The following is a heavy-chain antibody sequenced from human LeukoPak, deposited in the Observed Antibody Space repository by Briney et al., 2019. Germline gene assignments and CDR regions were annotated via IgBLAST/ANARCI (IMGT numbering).Heavy chain of an antibody. CDR3: ASPSGWYRASFDY. CDR2: ISAYNGNT. CDR1: GYTFTSYG. V-gene: IGHV1-18*01. Sequence: ASVKVSCKASGYTFTSYGISWVRQAPGQGLEWMGWISAYNGNTNYAQKLQGRVTITADESTSTAYMELSSLRSEDTAVYYCASPSGWYRASFDYWGQGTLVTVSS. J-gene: IGHJ4*02. D-gene: IGHD6-19*01.